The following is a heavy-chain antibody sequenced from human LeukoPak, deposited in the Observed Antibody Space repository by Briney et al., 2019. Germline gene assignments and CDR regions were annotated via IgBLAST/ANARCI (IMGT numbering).Heavy chain of an antibody. V-gene: IGHV3-7*01. CDR2: INQDGSAK. J-gene: IGHJ5*02. CDR3: ARITAMVTKIPRWFDP. Sequence: PGGSLRLSCATSGFTFSTYWMNWVRQAPGKGLEWVANINQDGSAKYYVDSVKGRFTISRDNAKNSLYLQMNSLRAEDTAVYYCARITAMVTKIPRWFDPWGQGTLVTVSS. CDR1: GFTFSTYW. D-gene: IGHD5-18*01.